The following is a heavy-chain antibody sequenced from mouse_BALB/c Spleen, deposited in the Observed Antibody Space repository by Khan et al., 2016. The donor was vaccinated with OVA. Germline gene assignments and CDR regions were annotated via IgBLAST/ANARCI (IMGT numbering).Heavy chain of an antibody. V-gene: IGHV14-1*02. CDR3: ARSGYSAWFAY. CDR1: GFNINVYY. CDR2: IDPENGET. Sequence: VRLQQSGAELVRPGALVKLSCKASGFNINVYYMHWVKQRPEQGLEWIGWIDPENGETVYDPKFQGKAIITADTSSNTAYLQRSSLTYEDTAVYYCARSGYSAWFAYWGQGTLVTVSA. J-gene: IGHJ3*01.